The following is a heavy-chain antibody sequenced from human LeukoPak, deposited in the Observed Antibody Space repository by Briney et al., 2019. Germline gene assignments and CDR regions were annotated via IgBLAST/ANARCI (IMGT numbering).Heavy chain of an antibody. CDR1: GYSISSGYY. CDR2: IYHSGST. J-gene: IGHJ4*02. Sequence: PSETLSLTCTVSGYSISSGYYWGWIRQPPGKGLEWIGSIYHSGSTYYNPSLKSRVTISVDTSKNQFSLKLSSVTAADTAVYYCARVQRFGVVLTCPDYWGQGTLVTVSS. V-gene: IGHV4-38-2*02. D-gene: IGHD3-3*01. CDR3: ARVQRFGVVLTCPDY.